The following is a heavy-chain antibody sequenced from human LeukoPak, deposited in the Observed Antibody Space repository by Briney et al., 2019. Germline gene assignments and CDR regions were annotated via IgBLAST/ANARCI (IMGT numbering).Heavy chain of an antibody. J-gene: IGHJ6*02. V-gene: IGHV4-61*01. Sequence: SETLSLTCTVSGGSLSSGSYYWSWVRQPPGRGLEWIGNIYYSGNANYNPSLKSRVTMSVDRSKNQLSLKLSSVTAADTAVYYCAGVQSQNYYAMDVWGPGTPVTVSS. CDR1: GGSLSSGSYY. CDR3: AGVQSQNYYAMDV. CDR2: IYYSGNA.